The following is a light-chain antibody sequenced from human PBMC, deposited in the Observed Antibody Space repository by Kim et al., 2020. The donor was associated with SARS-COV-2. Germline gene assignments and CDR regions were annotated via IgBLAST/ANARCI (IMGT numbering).Light chain of an antibody. CDR3: SSYTNSNPV. J-gene: IGLJ7*01. Sequence: QSALTQPASVSGSPGQSITISCTGISSDVGGYDFVSWYQQHPGKAPNLMIFDVSNRPSGVSHRFSGSKSGNTASLTISGLQAEDEADYYCSSYTNSNPVVGGGTHLTVL. CDR1: SSDVGGYDF. CDR2: DVS. V-gene: IGLV2-14*03.